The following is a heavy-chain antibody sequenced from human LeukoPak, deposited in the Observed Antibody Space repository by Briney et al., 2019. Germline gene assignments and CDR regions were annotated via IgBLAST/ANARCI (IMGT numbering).Heavy chain of an antibody. Sequence: GGSLRLSCAASGFTFSSYWMSWVRQAPGKGLEWVANIKQDGSEKYYVDSVKGRFTISRDNAKNSLYLQMNSLRAEDTAVYYCARESSSSSASHYYYYMDVWGKGTTVTVSS. V-gene: IGHV3-7*01. CDR1: GFTFSSYW. D-gene: IGHD6-6*01. CDR3: ARESSSSSASHYYYYMDV. J-gene: IGHJ6*03. CDR2: IKQDGSEK.